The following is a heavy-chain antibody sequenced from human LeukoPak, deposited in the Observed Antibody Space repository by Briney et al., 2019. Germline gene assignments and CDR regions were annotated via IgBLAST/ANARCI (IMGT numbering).Heavy chain of an antibody. J-gene: IGHJ4*02. V-gene: IGHV4-30-2*01. D-gene: IGHD2-15*01. CDR3: ARWSRTGSSFDY. CDR1: GGSISSGGYS. Sequence: SETLSLTCAVSGGSISSGGYSWSWIRQPPGKGLEWIGYIYHSGSTYYNPSLKSRVTISVDRSKNQFSLKLSSVTAADTAVYYCARWSRTGSSFDYWGQGTLATVSS. CDR2: IYHSGST.